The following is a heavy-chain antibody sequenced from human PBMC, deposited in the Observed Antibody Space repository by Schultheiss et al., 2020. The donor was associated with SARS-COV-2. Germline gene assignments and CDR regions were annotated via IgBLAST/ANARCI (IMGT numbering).Heavy chain of an antibody. D-gene: IGHD2-2*01. CDR1: GGSISSSDW. J-gene: IGHJ5*02. Sequence: SETLSLTCAVSGGSISSSDWWSWVRQPPGKGLEWIGEVYHSGSTNYNPSLRSRVTISVDKSNNQFSLKLSSVTAADTAVYYCARHQLLHNWFDPWAREPWSPSPQ. CDR3: ARHQLLHNWFDP. CDR2: VYHSGST. V-gene: IGHV4-4*02.